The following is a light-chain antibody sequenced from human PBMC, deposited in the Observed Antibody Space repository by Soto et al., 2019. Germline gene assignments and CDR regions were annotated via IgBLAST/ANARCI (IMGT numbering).Light chain of an antibody. Sequence: DIVMTQSPDSLAVSLGERATINCKSSQSVLYSSNNKNYLAWYQQRPGQPPNLLIYWASTRESGVPDRFSGSGSGTDFTLTISSLQAEDVAISYYQQYFSFPWTFGQGTKVEIK. CDR3: QQYFSFPWT. CDR2: WAS. CDR1: QSVLYSSNNKNY. J-gene: IGKJ1*01. V-gene: IGKV4-1*01.